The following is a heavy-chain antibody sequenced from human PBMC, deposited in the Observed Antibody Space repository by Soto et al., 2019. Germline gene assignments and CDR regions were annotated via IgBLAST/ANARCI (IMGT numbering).Heavy chain of an antibody. Sequence: GESLKISCKGSGYTFTSYWVGWVRQMPGKGLECMGIIYPGDSDTRYSPSFQGQVTISADKSISTAYLQWSSLKASDTAMYYCARTAAAGKYYYGMDVWGQGTTVTVSS. CDR1: GYTFTSYW. CDR2: IYPGDSDT. V-gene: IGHV5-51*01. D-gene: IGHD6-13*01. J-gene: IGHJ6*02. CDR3: ARTAAAGKYYYGMDV.